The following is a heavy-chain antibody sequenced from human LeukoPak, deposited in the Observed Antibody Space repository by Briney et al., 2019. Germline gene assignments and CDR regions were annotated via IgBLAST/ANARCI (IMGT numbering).Heavy chain of an antibody. CDR3: ARDPPGIAASGTGG. V-gene: IGHV3-7*03. Sequence: PGGSLRLSCAASGFTFSSYWMSWVRQAPGKGLEWVANIKQDGSEKYYVDSVKGRFTISRDNSKNTLYLQMNSLRVEDTAMYYCARDPPGIAASGTGGWGQGTLVTVSS. CDR1: GFTFSSYW. D-gene: IGHD6-13*01. J-gene: IGHJ4*02. CDR2: IKQDGSEK.